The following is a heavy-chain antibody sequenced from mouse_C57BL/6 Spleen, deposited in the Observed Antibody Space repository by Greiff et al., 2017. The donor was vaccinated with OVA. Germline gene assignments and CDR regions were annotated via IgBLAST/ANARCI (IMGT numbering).Heavy chain of an antibody. CDR1: GFTFSDYG. CDR2: ISSGSSTI. CDR3: ARRGGTRLGELYYFDY. J-gene: IGHJ2*01. V-gene: IGHV5-17*01. Sequence: EVQLVESGGGLVKPGGSLKLSCAASGFTFSDYGMHWVRQAPEKGLEWVAYISSGSSTIYYADTVKGRFTISRDNAKNTLFLQMTSLRSEDTTMYYCARRGGTRLGELYYFDYWGQGTTLTVSS. D-gene: IGHD3-2*02.